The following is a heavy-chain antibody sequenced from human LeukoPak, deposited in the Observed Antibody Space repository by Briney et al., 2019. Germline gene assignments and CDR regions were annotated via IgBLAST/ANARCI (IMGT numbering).Heavy chain of an antibody. J-gene: IGHJ6*03. Sequence: ASVKVSCKASGYTFTSYDINWVRQATGQGLEWMGWMNPNSGNTGYAQKFQGRVTMTRDTSISTAYMEVSSLRSEDTAVYYCARASSWSGYSPYYYMDVWGKGTTVTVSS. CDR2: MNPNSGNT. CDR3: ARASSWSGYSPYYYMDV. CDR1: GYTFTSYD. V-gene: IGHV1-8*01. D-gene: IGHD3-3*01.